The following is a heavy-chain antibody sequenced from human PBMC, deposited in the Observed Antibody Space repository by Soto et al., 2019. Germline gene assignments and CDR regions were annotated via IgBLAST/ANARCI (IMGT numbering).Heavy chain of an antibody. CDR2: ISAYNGNT. CDR3: ARASPNIVATIPGPY. V-gene: IGHV1-18*01. D-gene: IGHD5-12*01. Sequence: ASVKVSCKASGYTFTSYGISWVRQAPGQGLEWMGWISAYNGNTNYAQKLQGRVTMTTDTSTSTAYMELRSLRSDDTAVYYCARASPNIVATIPGPYWGQGTLVTVSS. J-gene: IGHJ4*02. CDR1: GYTFTSYG.